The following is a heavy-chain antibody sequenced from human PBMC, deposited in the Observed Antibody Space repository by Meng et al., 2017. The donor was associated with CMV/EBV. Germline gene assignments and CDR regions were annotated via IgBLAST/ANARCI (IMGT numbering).Heavy chain of an antibody. V-gene: IGHV4-39*01. CDR2: IYYSGST. D-gene: IGHD3-3*01. CDR3: ASHLGVVPDAFDI. Sequence: SCTVSGGSISSSSYYWGWIRQPPGKGLEWIGSIYYSGSTYYNPSLKSRVTISVDTSKNQFSLKLSSVTAADTAVYYCASHLGVVPDAFDIWGQGTMVTVSS. J-gene: IGHJ3*02. CDR1: GGSISSSSYY.